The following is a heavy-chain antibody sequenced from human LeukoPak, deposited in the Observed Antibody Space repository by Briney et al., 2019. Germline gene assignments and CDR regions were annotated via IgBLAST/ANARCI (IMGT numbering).Heavy chain of an antibody. D-gene: IGHD3-16*01. CDR2: INHSGST. Sequence: SETLSLTCAVYGGSFSGYYWSWIRQPPGKGPEWIGEINHSGSTNYNPSLKSRVTISVDTSKNQFSLKLSSVTAADTAVYYCARGPWLSLGGVDYWGQGTLVTVSS. CDR3: ARGPWLSLGGVDY. J-gene: IGHJ4*02. CDR1: GGSFSGYY. V-gene: IGHV4-34*01.